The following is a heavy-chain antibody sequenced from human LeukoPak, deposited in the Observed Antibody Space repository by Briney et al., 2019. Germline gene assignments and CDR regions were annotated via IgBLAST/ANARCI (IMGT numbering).Heavy chain of an antibody. CDR3: ARGSIVVIPAASHYYYYMDV. CDR1: GGTFSSYA. Sequence: SVKVSCKASGGTFSSYAISWVRQAPGQGLEWMGGIIPIFGTANYAQKFQGRVTITADESTSTAYMELSSLRSEDTAVYYCARGSIVVIPAASHYYYYMDVWGKGTTVTVSS. D-gene: IGHD2-2*01. CDR2: IIPIFGTA. J-gene: IGHJ6*03. V-gene: IGHV1-69*01.